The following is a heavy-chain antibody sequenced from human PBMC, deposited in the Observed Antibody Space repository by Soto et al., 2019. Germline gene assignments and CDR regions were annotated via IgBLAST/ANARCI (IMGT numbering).Heavy chain of an antibody. CDR1: GFTFTSSA. Sequence: ASVKVSCKASGFTFTSSAMQWVRQARGQRLEWIGWIVVGSGNTNYAQKFQERVTITRDMSTSTAYMELSSLRSEDTAVYYCAAPYPQKPIYYMDVWGKGTTVTVSS. J-gene: IGHJ6*03. CDR2: IVVGSGNT. V-gene: IGHV1-58*02. D-gene: IGHD2-2*01. CDR3: AAPYPQKPIYYMDV.